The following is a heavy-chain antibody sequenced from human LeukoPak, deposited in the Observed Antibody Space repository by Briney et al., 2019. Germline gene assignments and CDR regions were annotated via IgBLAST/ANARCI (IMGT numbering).Heavy chain of an antibody. V-gene: IGHV3-48*01. J-gene: IGHJ4*02. Sequence: GGSLRLSCAASGFTFSSHGINWVRQAPGKGLEWVSYISSSSSARYYADSVKGRFTISRDDARNSLYLQMNSLRAEDTAVYYCARMSGSRLPGYWGQGALVTVSS. CDR1: GFTFSSHG. CDR2: ISSSSSAR. D-gene: IGHD3-3*01. CDR3: ARMSGSRLPGY.